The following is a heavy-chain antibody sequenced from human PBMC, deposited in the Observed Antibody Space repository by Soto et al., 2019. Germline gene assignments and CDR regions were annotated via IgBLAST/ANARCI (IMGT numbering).Heavy chain of an antibody. J-gene: IGHJ5*02. Sequence: QVQLVQSGAEVKKPGSSVKVSCKASGGTFSSYAISWVQQAPGQGLEWMGGIIPIFGTANYAQKFQGRVTITADESTSTAYMELSSLRSEDTAVYYCARRRYCSGGSCFWFDPWGQGTLVTVSS. V-gene: IGHV1-69*12. CDR2: IIPIFGTA. D-gene: IGHD2-15*01. CDR1: GGTFSSYA. CDR3: ARRRYCSGGSCFWFDP.